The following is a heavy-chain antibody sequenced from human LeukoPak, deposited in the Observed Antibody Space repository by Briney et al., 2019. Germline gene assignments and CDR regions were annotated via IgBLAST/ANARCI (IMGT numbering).Heavy chain of an antibody. D-gene: IGHD3-10*01. Sequence: ASVKVSCKASGYIFTDYAIQWVRQAPGQGLEWMGWINAGNGKTKYSQKFQGRVTITRDTSASTAYMELSSLRSEDTAVYYCARDRFGEGVDSWGQGTLVTVSS. J-gene: IGHJ4*02. CDR3: ARDRFGEGVDS. CDR1: GYIFTDYA. CDR2: INAGNGKT. V-gene: IGHV1-3*01.